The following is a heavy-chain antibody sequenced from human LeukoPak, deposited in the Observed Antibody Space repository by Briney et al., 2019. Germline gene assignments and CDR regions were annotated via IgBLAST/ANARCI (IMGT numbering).Heavy chain of an antibody. CDR2: ISTYNDNT. D-gene: IGHD1-26*01. CDR3: ARGPVGEPFDY. CDR1: DYTFTSYG. J-gene: IGHJ4*02. V-gene: IGHV1-18*01. Sequence: ASVKVSCKTSDYTFTSYGVSWVRQAPGQGLEWMGWISTYNDNTNYAQKVQGRVTMTTDTSTSTAYMELRSLRSDDTAVYYCARGPVGEPFDYWGQGTLVTVSS.